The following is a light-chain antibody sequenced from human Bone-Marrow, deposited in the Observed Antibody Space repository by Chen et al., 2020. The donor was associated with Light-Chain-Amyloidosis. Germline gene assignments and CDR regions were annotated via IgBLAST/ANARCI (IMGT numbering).Light chain of an antibody. J-gene: IGKJ2*01. CDR3: MQALQIPHT. Sequence: DIVMTQSPLSLPVTPGEQASISCRSSQSLLHSSGYNSLDWYLQKPGQSPQLLIYLSSTRASGVPDRFSGSGSGTDFTLKISRVEAEDVGVYYCMQALQIPHTFGQGTKLEIK. CDR1: QSLLHSSGYNS. V-gene: IGKV2-28*01. CDR2: LSS.